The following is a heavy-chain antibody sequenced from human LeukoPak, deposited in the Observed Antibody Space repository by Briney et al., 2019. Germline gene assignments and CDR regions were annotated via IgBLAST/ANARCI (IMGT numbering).Heavy chain of an antibody. CDR3: ARDTGWSVVLGAFDI. J-gene: IGHJ3*02. CDR2: IYSDGTT. Sequence: GGSLRLSCAASGFTFSSYAMSWVRQAPGKGLEWVSIIYSDGTTYYADSVKGRFTISRDNSKNTLYLQMDSLRAEDTAMYYCARDTGWSVVLGAFDIWGQGTMVTVSS. CDR1: GFTFSSYA. V-gene: IGHV3-66*01. D-gene: IGHD2-15*01.